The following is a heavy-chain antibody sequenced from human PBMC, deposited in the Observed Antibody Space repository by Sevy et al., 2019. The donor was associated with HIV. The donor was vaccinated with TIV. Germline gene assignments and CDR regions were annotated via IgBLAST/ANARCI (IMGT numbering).Heavy chain of an antibody. D-gene: IGHD6-13*01. CDR1: GFSFSRYG. CDR3: ARFVSLGY. Sequence: GGSLRLSCEASGFSFSRYGMHWVRQVAGKGLEWVATISQGGSEEYYVDSVKGRFTISRDNAKNSLYLQMNSLSAVDTAVYFCARFVSLGYWGQGTLVTVSS. CDR2: ISQGGSEE. J-gene: IGHJ4*02. V-gene: IGHV3-7*01.